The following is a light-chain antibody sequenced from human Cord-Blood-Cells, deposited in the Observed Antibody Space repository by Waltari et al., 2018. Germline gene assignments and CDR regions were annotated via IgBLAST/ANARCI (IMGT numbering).Light chain of an antibody. V-gene: IGLV1-44*01. CDR2: SNN. CDR3: AAWDDSLNGWV. J-gene: IGLJ3*02. CDR1: SSNIGSNT. Sequence: QSVLTQPPSASGTPGQRVTISCSGSSSNIGSNTVNWYQQPPGTAPKLLIYSNNQRPSGVPDRFSDSKSGTSASLAISGLQSEDEADYYCAAWDDSLNGWVFGGGTKLTVL.